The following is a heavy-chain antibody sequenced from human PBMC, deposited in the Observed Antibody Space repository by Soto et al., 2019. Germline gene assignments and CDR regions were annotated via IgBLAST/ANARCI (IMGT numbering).Heavy chain of an antibody. V-gene: IGHV1-69*06. CDR1: GGTLSSFINYP. CDR2: IVPNVGTV. Sequence: QMQLVQSGAEVKKPGSSVKVSCKASGGTLSSFINYPINWVRQAPGQGLEWMGGIVPNVGTVNYAQKFQGRVTITADKSTGTAYMELSSLRSEDTPLYYCARRDTSGFLRYFDNWGQGTLVTVSS. J-gene: IGHJ4*02. CDR3: ARRDTSGFLRYFDN. D-gene: IGHD3-3*01.